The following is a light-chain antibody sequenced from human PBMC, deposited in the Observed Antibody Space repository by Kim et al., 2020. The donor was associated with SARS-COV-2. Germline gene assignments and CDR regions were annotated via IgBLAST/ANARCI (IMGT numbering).Light chain of an antibody. V-gene: IGLV1-44*01. J-gene: IGLJ1*01. CDR2: TKN. CDR3: ATWDDTLNTVV. CDR1: ISNLGSNA. Sequence: GLGGTSSCSKAISNLGSNALSWYHQHPGTAPKLLIYTKNQRPSGVPDRFSGSKSGTSASLSISVLQSEDETDYYCATWDDTLNTVVFGAGTKVTVL.